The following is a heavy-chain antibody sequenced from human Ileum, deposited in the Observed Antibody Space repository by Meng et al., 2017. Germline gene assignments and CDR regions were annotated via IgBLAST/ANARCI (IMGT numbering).Heavy chain of an antibody. V-gene: IGHV3-53*05. J-gene: IGHJ6*02. CDR1: GFNVISNY. CDR2: IYSGGST. CDR3: ARESKDSSYCLDL. Sequence: GASLMISCASYGFNVISNYISWVRQPPGKVLEWVSVIYSGGSTYYADSVKGRFTISRDYSKNTLYLQMNSLRAEDTAVYYCARESKDSSYCLDLWGQGTTVTVSS. D-gene: IGHD4-11*01.